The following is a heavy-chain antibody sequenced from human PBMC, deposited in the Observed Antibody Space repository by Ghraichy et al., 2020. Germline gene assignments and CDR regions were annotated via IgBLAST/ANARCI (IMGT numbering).Heavy chain of an antibody. CDR3: ARDRGGYRSGWSRDS. D-gene: IGHD6-19*01. CDR2: LGGGGGST. Sequence: GGSLRLSCAAIGFTFSSYAMSWVRQAPGKGLEWASVLGGGGGSTYYADSVKGGFTIPRDNPKNTLFLIINSLRVEDTAIYYGARDRGGYRSGWSRDSWGQGTLVTVSS. J-gene: IGHJ4*02. V-gene: IGHV3-23*01. CDR1: GFTFSSYA.